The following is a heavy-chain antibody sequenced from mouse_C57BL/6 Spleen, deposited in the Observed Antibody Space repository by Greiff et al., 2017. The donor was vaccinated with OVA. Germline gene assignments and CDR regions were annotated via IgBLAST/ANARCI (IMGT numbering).Heavy chain of an antibody. D-gene: IGHD1-1*01. Sequence: VKLQQPGAELVKPGASVKMSCKASGYTFTSYWITWVKQRPGQGLEWIGDIYPGSGSTNYNEKFKSKATLTVDTSSSTAYMQLSSLTSEDSAVYYCARFYYGSSDDYWGQGTTLTVSS. V-gene: IGHV1-55*01. J-gene: IGHJ2*01. CDR1: GYTFTSYW. CDR2: IYPGSGST. CDR3: ARFYYGSSDDY.